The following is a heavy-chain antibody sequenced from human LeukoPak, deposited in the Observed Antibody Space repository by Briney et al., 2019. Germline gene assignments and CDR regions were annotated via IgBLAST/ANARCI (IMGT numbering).Heavy chain of an antibody. CDR1: GYTFTGYY. CDR2: INPNSGGT. CDR3: AGLVRNYYYMDV. Sequence: GASVKVSCKASGYTFTGYYMHWVRQAPGQGLEWMGRINPNSGGTNYAQKFQGRVTTTRDTSISTAYMELSRLRSDDTAVYYCAGLVRNYYYMDVWGKGTTVILSS. D-gene: IGHD3-16*02. V-gene: IGHV1-2*06. J-gene: IGHJ6*03.